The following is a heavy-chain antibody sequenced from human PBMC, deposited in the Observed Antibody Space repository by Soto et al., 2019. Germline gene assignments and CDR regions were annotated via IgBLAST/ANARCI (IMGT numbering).Heavy chain of an antibody. J-gene: IGHJ6*02. V-gene: IGHV1-69*13. CDR3: ARGLRYGSGSYRVQKYYYYYGMDV. CDR1: GGTFSSYA. D-gene: IGHD3-10*01. Sequence: GASVKVSCKASGGTFSSYAISWVRQAPGQGLERMGGIIPIFGTANYAQKFQGRVKITADESTSTAYMELSSRRSEDTSVYYCARGLRYGSGSYRVQKYYYYYGMDVWGQGTTVTVSS. CDR2: IIPIFGTA.